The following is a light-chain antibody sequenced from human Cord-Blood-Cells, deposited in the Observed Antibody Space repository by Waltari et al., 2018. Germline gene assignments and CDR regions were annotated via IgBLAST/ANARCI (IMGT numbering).Light chain of an antibody. J-gene: IGKJ5*01. CDR2: DAS. V-gene: IGKV3-11*01. Sequence: EIVLTQSPATLSLSPGERATLSCRPSPSVSSYLAWYQQKPGQAPRLLIYDASNRATGIPARFSGSGSGTDFTLTISSLEPEDFAVYYCQQRSNWPTFGQGTRLEIK. CDR3: QQRSNWPT. CDR1: PSVSSY.